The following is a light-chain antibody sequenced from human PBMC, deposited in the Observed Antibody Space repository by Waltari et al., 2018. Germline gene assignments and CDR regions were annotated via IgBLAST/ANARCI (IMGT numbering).Light chain of an antibody. CDR3: QHYNNYSPWT. CDR1: QNINIW. V-gene: IGKV1-5*03. Sequence: DIQMTQSPSTLSPSVGDRVTITCRASQNINIWLGCYKQKPGKAPKLLINKASSLESGVLSRFSGSGSGTEFTSTITSLQPDEFATYFCQHYNNYSPWTFGQGTKVEVK. CDR2: KAS. J-gene: IGKJ1*01.